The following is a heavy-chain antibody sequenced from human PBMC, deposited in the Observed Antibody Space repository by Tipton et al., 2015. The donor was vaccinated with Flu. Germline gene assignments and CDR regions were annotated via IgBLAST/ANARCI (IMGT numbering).Heavy chain of an antibody. CDR2: IKQDGSEK. D-gene: IGHD6-19*01. CDR1: GFTFSTYW. V-gene: IGHV3-7*03. CDR3: VRAVGGATSY. Sequence: SLRLSCAASGFTFSTYWMSWVRQAPGKGLEWVANIKQDGSEKYYVDSVKGRFTISRDNAKNSVFLQMNSLRAEDTAVYYCVRAVGGATSYWGQGTLVTVSS. J-gene: IGHJ4*02.